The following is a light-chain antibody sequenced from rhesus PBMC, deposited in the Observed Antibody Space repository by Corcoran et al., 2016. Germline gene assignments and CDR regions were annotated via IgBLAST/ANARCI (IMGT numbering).Light chain of an antibody. Sequence: ETVVTQSPATLALSPGERATLSCRASQSVGSYFAWYQQKPGQAPRLLISGDSSRSTGIPNRFSGSGSGTDFTLTISSLEPEDVGVYYCQQSSNLWTFGQGTKVEIK. V-gene: IGKV3-24*04. J-gene: IGKJ1*01. CDR2: GDS. CDR3: QQSSNLWT. CDR1: QSVGSY.